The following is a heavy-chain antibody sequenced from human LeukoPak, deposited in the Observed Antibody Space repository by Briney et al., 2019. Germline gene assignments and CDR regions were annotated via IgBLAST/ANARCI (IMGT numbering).Heavy chain of an antibody. CDR2: IYYSGTT. Sequence: SETLSLTCTVSGGSISSHYWSWFRQTPGERPEWIAFIYYSGTTNYNPSLKGRVTISIDSSKNQFSLKLSSATAADTAIYYCARGTGFYDSSGHYYWGYFDSWGQGTLVPVSS. D-gene: IGHD3-22*01. CDR1: GGSISSHY. CDR3: ARGTGFYDSSGHYYWGYFDS. J-gene: IGHJ4*02. V-gene: IGHV4-59*11.